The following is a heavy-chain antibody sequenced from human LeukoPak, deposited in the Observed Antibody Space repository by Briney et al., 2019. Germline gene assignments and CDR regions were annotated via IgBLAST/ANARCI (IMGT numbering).Heavy chain of an antibody. CDR1: GFTFSSYA. D-gene: IGHD2-2*02. V-gene: IGHV3-30-3*01. CDR3: ARDKARTSVVVPAAIYP. Sequence: PGRSLRLSCAASGFTFSSYAMHWVRQAPGKGLEWVAVISYDGSNKYYADSGKGRFTISRDNSKNTLYLQMNSLRAEDTAVYYCARDKARTSVVVPAAIYPWGQGTLVTVSS. J-gene: IGHJ5*02. CDR2: ISYDGSNK.